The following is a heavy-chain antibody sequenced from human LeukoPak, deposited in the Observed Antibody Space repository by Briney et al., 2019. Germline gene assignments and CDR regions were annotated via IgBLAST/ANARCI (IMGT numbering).Heavy chain of an antibody. V-gene: IGHV3-43D*04. D-gene: IGHD6-13*01. CDR2: ISWDGGST. J-gene: IGHJ4*02. CDR3: AKDKGYSSSWYLFDY. Sequence: PGGSLRLSCAASGFTFDDYAMHWVRRAPGKGLEWVSLISWDGGSTYYADSVKGRFTISRDNSKNSLYLQMNSLRAEDTALYYCAKDKGYSSSWYLFDYWGQGTLVTVSS. CDR1: GFTFDDYA.